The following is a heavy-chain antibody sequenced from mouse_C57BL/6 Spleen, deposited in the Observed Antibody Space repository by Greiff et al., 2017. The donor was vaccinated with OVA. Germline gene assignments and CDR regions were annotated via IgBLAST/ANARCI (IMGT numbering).Heavy chain of an antibody. CDR2: ISYDGSN. J-gene: IGHJ3*01. V-gene: IGHV3-6*01. Sequence: EVKLQESGPGLVKPSQSLSLTCSVTGYSITSGYYWNWIRQFPGNKLEWMGYISYDGSNNYNPSLKNRISITRDTSKNQFFLKLNSVTTEDTATYYCARESDDYEFAYWGQGTLVTVSA. CDR3: ARESDDYEFAY. D-gene: IGHD2-4*01. CDR1: GYSITSGYY.